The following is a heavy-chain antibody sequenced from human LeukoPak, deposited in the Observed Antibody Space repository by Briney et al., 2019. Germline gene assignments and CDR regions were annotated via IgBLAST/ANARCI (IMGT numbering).Heavy chain of an antibody. CDR2: IKQDGSEK. CDR1: GFTFSSYE. Sequence: GGSLRLSCAASGFTFSSYEMNWVRQAPGKGLEWVATIKQDGSEKYYVDSVKGRFTISRDNAKNSLYLQMNSLRAEDTAVYYCAKGYSSGWYYFDYWGQGTLVTVSS. D-gene: IGHD6-19*01. CDR3: AKGYSSGWYYFDY. V-gene: IGHV3-7*02. J-gene: IGHJ4*02.